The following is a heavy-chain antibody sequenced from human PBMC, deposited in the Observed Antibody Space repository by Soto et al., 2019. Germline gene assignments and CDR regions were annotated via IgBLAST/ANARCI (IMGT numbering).Heavy chain of an antibody. D-gene: IGHD3-22*01. CDR3: AKRNHSGYPYYYYGMDV. CDR1: GFTFSSYA. J-gene: IGHJ6*02. Sequence: HPGGSLRLSCAASGFTFSSYAMSWVRQAPGKGLEWVSAISGSGGSTYYADSVKGRFTISRDDSKNTLYLQMNSLRAEDTAVYYCAKRNHSGYPYYYYGMDVWGQGTTVTVSS. CDR2: ISGSGGST. V-gene: IGHV3-23*01.